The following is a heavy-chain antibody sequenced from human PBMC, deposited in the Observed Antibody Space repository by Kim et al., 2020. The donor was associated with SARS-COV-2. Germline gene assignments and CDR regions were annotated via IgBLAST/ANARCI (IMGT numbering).Heavy chain of an antibody. Sequence: VKGRFTISRDNSKNTLYLQMNSLRAEDTAVYYCAKDLISLGIAARSPTGYWGQGTLVTVSS. CDR3: AKDLISLGIAARSPTGY. J-gene: IGHJ4*02. V-gene: IGHV3-23*01. D-gene: IGHD6-6*01.